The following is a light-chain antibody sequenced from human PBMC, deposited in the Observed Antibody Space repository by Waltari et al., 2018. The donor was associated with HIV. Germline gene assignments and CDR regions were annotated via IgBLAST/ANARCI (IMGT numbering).Light chain of an antibody. CDR1: NIVGKS. Sequence: SYVLTQTPSVSVAPGETARITCGGDNIVGKSGHWYQQKAGQAPFLVIYYSNDRPPGIPARFFGFNSGDTATLTISRADAGDEADYYCQVWDYTTAVFGGGTKLTVL. CDR2: YSN. J-gene: IGLJ2*01. CDR3: QVWDYTTAV. V-gene: IGLV3-21*04.